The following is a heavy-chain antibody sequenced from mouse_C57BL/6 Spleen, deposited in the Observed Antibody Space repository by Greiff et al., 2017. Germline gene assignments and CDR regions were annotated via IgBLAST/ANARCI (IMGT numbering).Heavy chain of an antibody. CDR2: IYPGSGNT. Sequence: VKVVESGAELVRPGASVKLSCKASGYTFTDYYINWVKQRPGQGLEWIARIYPGSGNTYYNEKFKGKATLTAEKSSSTAYMQLSSLTSEASAVYFCARSNLLYYFDYWGQGTTLTVSS. V-gene: IGHV1-76*01. CDR3: ARSNLLYYFDY. J-gene: IGHJ2*01. CDR1: GYTFTDYY.